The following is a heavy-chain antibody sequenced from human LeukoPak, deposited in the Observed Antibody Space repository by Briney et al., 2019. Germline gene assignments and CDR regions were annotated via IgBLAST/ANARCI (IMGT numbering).Heavy chain of an antibody. CDR3: ARARLEYYDSSGYDFDY. Sequence: ASVKVSCKASGYTFTGYYIHWVRQAPGQGLEWMGWINPNSGGTNYAQKFQGWVTMTRDTSISTAYMELSSLRSEDTAVYYCARARLEYYDSSGYDFDYWGQGTLVTVSS. CDR2: INPNSGGT. D-gene: IGHD3-22*01. CDR1: GYTFTGYY. V-gene: IGHV1-2*04. J-gene: IGHJ4*02.